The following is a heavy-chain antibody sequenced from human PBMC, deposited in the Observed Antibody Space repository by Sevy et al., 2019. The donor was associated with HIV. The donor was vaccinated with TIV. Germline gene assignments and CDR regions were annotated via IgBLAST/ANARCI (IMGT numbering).Heavy chain of an antibody. CDR3: ARDQLIAVFSYGMDV. CDR1: GFTFSDYY. D-gene: IGHD6-19*01. V-gene: IGHV3-11*06. CDR2: ISSSSSYT. J-gene: IGHJ6*02. Sequence: GGSLRLSCAASGFTFSDYYMSWIHQAPGKGLEWVSYISSSSSYTNYADSVKGRFTISRDNAKNSLYLQMNSLRAEDTAVYYCARDQLIAVFSYGMDVWGQGTTVTVSS.